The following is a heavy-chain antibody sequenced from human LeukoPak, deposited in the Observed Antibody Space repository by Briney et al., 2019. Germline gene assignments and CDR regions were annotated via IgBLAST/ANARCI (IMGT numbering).Heavy chain of an antibody. D-gene: IGHD6-13*01. CDR2: IYYSGST. CDR1: GGSLSSYY. Sequence: SETLSLTCTVAGGSLSSYYWSWVRQPPGKGLEWIGYIYYSGSTNYKPSRKSRVTMSLNTSKNQFSLKLSSVTAADTAIYYCASHSATWYFQHWGQGTPVTVSS. J-gene: IGHJ1*01. CDR3: ASHSATWYFQH. V-gene: IGHV4-59*01.